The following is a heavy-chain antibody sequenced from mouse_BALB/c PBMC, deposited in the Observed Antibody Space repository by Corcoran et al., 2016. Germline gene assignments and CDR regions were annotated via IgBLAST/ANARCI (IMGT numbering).Heavy chain of an antibody. CDR2: IDPANGNT. J-gene: IGHJ1*01. CDR3: ARRYYYGRGYFDV. V-gene: IGHV14-3*02. Sequence: EVQLQQSGAELVKPGASVKLSCTASGFNLKDTYMHWVKQRPEQGLEWIGRIDPANGNTKYDPKFQGKATITADTSSNTAYLQLSSLTSEDTAVYYCARRYYYGRGYFDVWGAGTTVTVSS. CDR1: GFNLKDTY. D-gene: IGHD1-1*01.